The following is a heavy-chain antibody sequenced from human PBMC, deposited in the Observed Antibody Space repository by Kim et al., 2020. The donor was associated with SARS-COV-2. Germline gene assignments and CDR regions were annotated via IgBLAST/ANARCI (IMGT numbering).Heavy chain of an antibody. CDR1: GGSISSSSYY. Sequence: SETLSLTCTVSGGSISSSSYYWGWIRQPPGKGLEWIGSIYYSGSTYYNPSLKSRVTISVDTSKNQFSPKLSSVTAADTAVYYCARSRMYYDSTGYYYAYYFDYWGQGTLVTVSS. V-gene: IGHV4-39*01. CDR3: ARSRMYYDSTGYYYAYYFDY. D-gene: IGHD3-22*01. CDR2: IYYSGST. J-gene: IGHJ4*02.